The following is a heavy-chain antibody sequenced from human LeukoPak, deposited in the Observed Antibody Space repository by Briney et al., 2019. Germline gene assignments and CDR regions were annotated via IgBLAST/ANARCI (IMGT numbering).Heavy chain of an antibody. D-gene: IGHD3-16*01. CDR1: GGTFSSYG. Sequence: SVKDSCKASGGTFSSYGISWVRQAPGQGLEWMGRIIPILGITNYAQKFQGRVTITADKSTTTAYMELSSLRSEDTAVYFCARGLESTISYVSDFDFWGQGTLVTVSS. CDR2: IIPILGIT. V-gene: IGHV1-69*04. CDR3: ARGLESTISYVSDFDF. J-gene: IGHJ4*02.